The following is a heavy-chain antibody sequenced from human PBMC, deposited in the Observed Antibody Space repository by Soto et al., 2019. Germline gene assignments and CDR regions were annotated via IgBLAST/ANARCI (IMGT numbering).Heavy chain of an antibody. V-gene: IGHV3-13*01. CDR3: AKGDLDSLDFHDY. J-gene: IGHJ4*02. CDR2: IGTAGDT. CDR1: GFTFSNYD. D-gene: IGHD3-9*01. Sequence: PGGSLRLSCAASGFTFSNYDIHCVRLVTGKGLEWVSTIGTAGDTYYPGSVKGRFTISRENAKNSLYLQMNSLRAEDTAVYYCAKGDLDSLDFHDYWGQGTLVTVSS.